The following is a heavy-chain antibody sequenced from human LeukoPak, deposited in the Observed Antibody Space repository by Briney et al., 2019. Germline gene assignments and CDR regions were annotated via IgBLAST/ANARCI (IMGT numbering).Heavy chain of an antibody. CDR3: ARDGDSSGYLDY. V-gene: IGHV1-69*04. CDR2: IIPILGIA. CDR1: GGTFSSYA. Sequence: ASVKVSCKASGGTFSSYAISWVRQAPGQGLEWMGRIIPILGIANYAQKFQGRVTITADKSTSTAYMELSSLRSEDTAVYYCARDGDSSGYLDYWGQGTLVTVSS. D-gene: IGHD3-22*01. J-gene: IGHJ4*02.